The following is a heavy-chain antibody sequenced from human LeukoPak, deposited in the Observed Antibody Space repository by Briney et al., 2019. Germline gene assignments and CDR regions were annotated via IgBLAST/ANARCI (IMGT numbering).Heavy chain of an antibody. CDR2: ISSNGGST. Sequence: PGGSLRLSCAAFGFTFSSYAMHWVRQAPGKGLEYVSAISSNGGSTYYANSVKGRFTISRDNSKNTLYLQMGSLRAEDMAVYYCARGEHILRYFDWLLPDYWGQGTLVTVSS. D-gene: IGHD3-9*01. J-gene: IGHJ4*02. CDR1: GFTFSSYA. V-gene: IGHV3-64*01. CDR3: ARGEHILRYFDWLLPDY.